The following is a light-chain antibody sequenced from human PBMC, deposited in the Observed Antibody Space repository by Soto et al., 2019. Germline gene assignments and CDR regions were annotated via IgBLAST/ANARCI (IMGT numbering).Light chain of an antibody. J-gene: IGKJ3*01. CDR2: AVS. CDR1: QGLSRY. V-gene: IGKV1-8*01. Sequence: AIRMTQSPSSLSASTGDRVTITCRASQGLSRYLAWYQQNPGKASKLLIYAVSTMKSGVPSRFSGSGSGTDFTLTIRCLQSEDFGTYYCQQYYSYPFTFGPGTKVDIK. CDR3: QQYYSYPFT.